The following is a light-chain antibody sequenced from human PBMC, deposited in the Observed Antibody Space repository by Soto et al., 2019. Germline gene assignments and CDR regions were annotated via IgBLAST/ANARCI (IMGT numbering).Light chain of an antibody. CDR2: EVT. J-gene: IGLJ3*02. CDR3: SSYADTAWV. Sequence: QSALTQPPSASGSPGQSVTISCTGTSSDVGGYNYVSWYQQHPAKAPKLIIYEVTKRPSGVPDRFSGSKSGNTASLTVSGHQAEDEADYHCSSYADTAWVLGGGTKLTVL. CDR1: SSDVGGYNY. V-gene: IGLV2-8*01.